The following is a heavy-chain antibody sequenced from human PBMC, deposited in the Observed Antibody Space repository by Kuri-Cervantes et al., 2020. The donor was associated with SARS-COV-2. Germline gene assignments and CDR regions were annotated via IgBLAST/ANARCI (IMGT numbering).Heavy chain of an antibody. D-gene: IGHD2-8*01. J-gene: IGHJ4*02. CDR2: ISNDGKHE. CDR3: AKDRLGVPDF. Sequence: GESLKISCAASGFNFSNTDMHWVRQAPGKGLEWVAVISNDGKHEKCVDSGKGRFAISRDNPQNTLYLQMKSLTSEVTAIYYCAKDRLGVPDFWGQGTLVTVSS. V-gene: IGHV3-30*18. CDR1: GFNFSNTD.